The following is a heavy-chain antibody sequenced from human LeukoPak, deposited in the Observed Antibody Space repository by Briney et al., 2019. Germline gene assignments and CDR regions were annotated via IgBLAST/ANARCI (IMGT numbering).Heavy chain of an antibody. CDR2: INHSGST. Sequence: PSETLSLTCAVYGGSFSGYYWSWIRQPPGKELEWIGEINHSGSTNYNPSLKSRVTISVDTSKNQFSLKLSSVTAADTAVYYCARVSAYGAGYSGSFFWGQGTLVTVSS. J-gene: IGHJ4*02. V-gene: IGHV4-34*01. D-gene: IGHD5-12*01. CDR1: GGSFSGYY. CDR3: ARVSAYGAGYSGSFF.